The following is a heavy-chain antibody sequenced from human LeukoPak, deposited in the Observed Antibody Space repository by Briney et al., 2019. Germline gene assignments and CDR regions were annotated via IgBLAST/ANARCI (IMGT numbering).Heavy chain of an antibody. D-gene: IGHD1-26*01. Sequence: TSSETLSLTCAVSGDSISNGGYYWNWIRQSPGKGLEWIGSIFQSGTTDYNPSLKSRVTISVDRSKNQFSLKLRSVTAADTAMYYCARIIRDNGGSYHDAFEIWGQGTMVTVSS. CDR3: ARIIRDNGGSYHDAFEI. J-gene: IGHJ3*02. CDR1: GDSISNGGYY. CDR2: IFQSGTT. V-gene: IGHV4-30-2*06.